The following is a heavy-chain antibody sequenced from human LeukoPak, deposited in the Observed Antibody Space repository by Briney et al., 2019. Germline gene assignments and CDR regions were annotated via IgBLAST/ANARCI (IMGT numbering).Heavy chain of an antibody. D-gene: IGHD3-10*01. CDR3: AKGTGGGITMVRGVIPWFDP. CDR1: GFTFSRYA. Sequence: GGSLRLSCSASGFTFSRYAMSWVRQAPGKGLEWVSAISGSGGSPYNADAVKGRFTISRDNSKNSLYLQMNSLRTEDTALYYCAKGTGGGITMVRGVIPWFDPWGQGTLVTVSS. J-gene: IGHJ5*02. CDR2: ISGSGGSP. V-gene: IGHV3-23*01.